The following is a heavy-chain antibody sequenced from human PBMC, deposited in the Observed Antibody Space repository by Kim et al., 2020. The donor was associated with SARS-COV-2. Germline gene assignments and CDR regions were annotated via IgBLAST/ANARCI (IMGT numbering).Heavy chain of an antibody. Sequence: GGSLRLSCTVSGFNFNSYSMNWVRQAPGKGLEWVSYISSSSTVYYAGSVRGRFTISRDNAKNSLFLQMNSLRDDDTAVYYCARCPLSMTMVRGMITTTLFDYYNMDAWGQGTTVTVS. D-gene: IGHD3-10*01. CDR3: ARCPLSMTMVRGMITTTLFDYYNMDA. J-gene: IGHJ6*02. V-gene: IGHV3-48*02. CDR2: ISSSSTV. CDR1: GFNFNSYS.